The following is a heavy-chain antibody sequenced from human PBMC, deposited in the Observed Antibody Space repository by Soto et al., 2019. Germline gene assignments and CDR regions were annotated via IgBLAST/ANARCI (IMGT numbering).Heavy chain of an antibody. CDR1: GYTFTSYA. D-gene: IGHD6-19*01. CDR3: AKDRILSGWYSYFDY. Sequence: ASVKVSCKASGYTFTSYAMHWVRQAPGQRLEWMGWINAGNGNTKYSQKFQGRVTMTRNTSASTAYMELSSLRSEDTAVYYCAKDRILSGWYSYFDYWGQGTLVTVSS. CDR2: INAGNGNT. V-gene: IGHV1-3*01. J-gene: IGHJ4*02.